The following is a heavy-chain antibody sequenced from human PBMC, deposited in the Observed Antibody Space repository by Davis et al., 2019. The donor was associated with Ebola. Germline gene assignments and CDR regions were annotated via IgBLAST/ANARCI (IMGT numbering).Heavy chain of an antibody. V-gene: IGHV4-34*01. CDR3: SRGNGYPLSNMDV. Sequence: MPSETLSPTCAVYGGSFSGYYWSWIRQPSGKGLEWIGEINHSGSTNYNPSFKSRVTISVDTSKNQFSLKLTSVTAADTAVYYCSRGNGYPLSNMDVWGKGTTVTVSS. CDR2: INHSGST. J-gene: IGHJ6*03. D-gene: IGHD5-18*01. CDR1: GGSFSGYY.